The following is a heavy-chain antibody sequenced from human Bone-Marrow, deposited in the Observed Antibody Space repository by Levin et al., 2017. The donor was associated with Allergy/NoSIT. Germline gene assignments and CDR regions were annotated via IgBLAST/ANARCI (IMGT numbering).Heavy chain of an antibody. V-gene: IGHV3-23*01. CDR1: GFPFSSYA. CDR2: ISGGAETT. D-gene: IGHD6-25*01. J-gene: IGHJ3*02. Sequence: LSLPCVASGFPFSSYAMSWVRQAPGKGLEWVSAISGGAETTYYADSVKGRFTISRDNSKNTLYLQMNSLRAEDTAIYYCAKDRRYSTGLGAFDIWGLGTMVTVSS. CDR3: AKDRRYSTGLGAFDI.